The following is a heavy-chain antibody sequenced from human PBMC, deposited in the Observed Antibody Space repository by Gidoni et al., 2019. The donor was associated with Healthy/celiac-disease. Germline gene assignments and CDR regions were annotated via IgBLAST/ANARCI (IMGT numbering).Heavy chain of an antibody. CDR1: GFPFIGSA. V-gene: IGHV3-73*01. J-gene: IGHJ4*02. CDR2: IRSKANSYAT. D-gene: IGHD6-13*01. CDR3: TRPHGGYSSSWYSGDY. Sequence: EVQLVESGGGLVQPGGSLKLSCAASGFPFIGSAMHWVRQASGKGLEWVGRIRSKANSYATAYAASVKGRFTISGDDSKNTAYLQMNSLKTEDTAVYYCTRPHGGYSSSWYSGDYWGQGTLVTVSS.